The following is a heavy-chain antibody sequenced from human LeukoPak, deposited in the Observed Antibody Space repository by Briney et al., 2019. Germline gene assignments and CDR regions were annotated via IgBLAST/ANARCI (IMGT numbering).Heavy chain of an antibody. D-gene: IGHD6-19*01. CDR2: INPSGGST. CDR1: GGTFSSYA. CDR3: ARGYSSGVYYYYYMDV. V-gene: IGHV1-46*01. J-gene: IGHJ6*03. Sequence: ASVKVSCKASGGTFSSYAISWVRQAPGQGLEWMGIINPSGGSTSYAQKFQGRVTMTRDTSTSTVYMELSSLRSEDTAVYYCARGYSSGVYYYYYMDVWGKGTTVTVSS.